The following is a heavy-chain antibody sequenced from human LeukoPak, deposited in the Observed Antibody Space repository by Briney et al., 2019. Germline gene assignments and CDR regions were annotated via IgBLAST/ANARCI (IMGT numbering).Heavy chain of an antibody. Sequence: EGSPRLSCAASGFNFSGYWMHWVRQAPGKGLVWVSRIKSDGSSTTYADSVKGRFTVSRDNAKNTLYLQMNSLRAEDPALYNCVSSDCFDPWGQGTLVTVSS. CDR3: VSSDCFDP. CDR1: GFNFSGYW. J-gene: IGHJ5*02. CDR2: IKSDGSST. V-gene: IGHV3-74*03.